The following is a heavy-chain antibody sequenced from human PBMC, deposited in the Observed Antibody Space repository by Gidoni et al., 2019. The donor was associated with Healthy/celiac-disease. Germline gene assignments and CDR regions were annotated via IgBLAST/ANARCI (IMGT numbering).Heavy chain of an antibody. CDR1: GFTFSSYD. Sequence: EVQLVESGGGLVQPGGSLRLACAASGFTFSSYDMHWVRQATGKGLEWVSAIGTAGDTYYPGSVKGRFTISRENAKNSLYLQMNSLRAGDTAVYYCARSVAAAGDAFDIWGQGTMVTVSS. J-gene: IGHJ3*02. V-gene: IGHV3-13*04. D-gene: IGHD6-13*01. CDR3: ARSVAAAGDAFDI. CDR2: IGTAGDT.